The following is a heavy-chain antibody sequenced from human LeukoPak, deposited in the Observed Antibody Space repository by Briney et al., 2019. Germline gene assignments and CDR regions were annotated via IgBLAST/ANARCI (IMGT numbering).Heavy chain of an antibody. J-gene: IGHJ6*03. CDR3: ARARLEPYSWELYYYYYYMDV. D-gene: IGHD1-1*01. V-gene: IGHV3-48*03. CDR2: ISTSGSTI. Sequence: PGGSLRLSCAASGFTFSSYEMNWVRQAPGKGLEWVSYISTSGSTIYYADSVKGRFTISRDNAKNSLYLQMNSLRAEDTAVYYCARARLEPYSWELYYYYYYMDVWGKGTTVTVSS. CDR1: GFTFSSYE.